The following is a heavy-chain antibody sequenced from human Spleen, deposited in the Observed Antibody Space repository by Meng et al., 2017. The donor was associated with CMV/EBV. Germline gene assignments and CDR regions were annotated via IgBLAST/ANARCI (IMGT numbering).Heavy chain of an antibody. J-gene: IGHJ4*02. V-gene: IGHV4-4*07. CDR1: GGSISSYY. Sequence: QLHLQESGPGLVKPSETLSLTCSVSGGSISSYYWSWIRQPAGKGLEWIGRIYTSGSTNYNPSLKSRVTISMGKSNNQLSLKLNSVTAADTAVYHCATQESRDGHNPYWGQGTLVTVSS. D-gene: IGHD5-24*01. CDR2: IYTSGST. CDR3: ATQESRDGHNPY.